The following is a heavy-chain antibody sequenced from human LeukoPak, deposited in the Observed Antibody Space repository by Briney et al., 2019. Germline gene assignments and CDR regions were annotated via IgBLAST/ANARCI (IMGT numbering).Heavy chain of an antibody. D-gene: IGHD3-10*01. CDR2: IQQDGSEI. CDR1: GFTFSHYW. V-gene: IGHV3-7*05. CDR3: ARGGSYYGY. Sequence: PGGSLRLSCAASGFTFSHYWMSWGRQAREKGLEWVANIQQDGSEIYYVDSVKGRFTIPRDNAKNSLYLQMNSLRAEDTAVYYCARGGSYYGYWGQGTLVTVSS. J-gene: IGHJ4*02.